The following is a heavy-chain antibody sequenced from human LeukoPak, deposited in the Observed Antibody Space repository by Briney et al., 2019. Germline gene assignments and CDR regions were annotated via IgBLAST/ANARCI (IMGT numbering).Heavy chain of an antibody. CDR1: GFTSGSYS. V-gene: IGHV3-48*01. CDR3: AILQPLGSPPNDF. CDR2: ISGSSTTI. D-gene: IGHD6-13*01. J-gene: IGHJ4*02. Sequence: PGGSLRLSCAASGFTSGSYSMNWVRQAPGKGLEWVSYISGSSTTIYYADSAKGRFTVSRDNAENSLHLQMNGLRAEDTAVYYCAILQPLGSPPNDFWGQGTLVTVSS.